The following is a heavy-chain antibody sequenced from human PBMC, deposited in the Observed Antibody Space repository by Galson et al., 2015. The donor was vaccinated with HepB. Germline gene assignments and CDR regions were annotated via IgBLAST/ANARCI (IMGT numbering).Heavy chain of an antibody. D-gene: IGHD2-2*01. V-gene: IGHV5-10-1*01. CDR2: IDPSDSYT. CDR1: GYSFTSYW. CDR3: ARYIVPAAMPGYYYYGMDV. J-gene: IGHJ6*02. Sequence: QSGAEVKKPGESLRISCKGSGYSFTSYWISWVRQRPGKGLEWMGRIDPSDSYTNYSPSFQGHVTISADKSISTAYLQWSSLKASDTAMYYCARYIVPAAMPGYYYYGMDVWGQGTTVTVSS.